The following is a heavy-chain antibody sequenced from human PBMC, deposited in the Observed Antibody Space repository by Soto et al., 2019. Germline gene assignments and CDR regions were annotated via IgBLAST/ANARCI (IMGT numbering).Heavy chain of an antibody. CDR2: IWYDGSNK. CDR1: GFTFSSYG. Sequence: HVQLVESGGGVVQPGRSLRLSCAASGFTFSSYGVHWVRQAPGKGLEWVAVIWYDGSNKYYADSVKGRFTISRDNSKNTLYLQMNSLRAEDTAVYYCARDYDSSGYPRYYFDYWGQGTLVTVSS. CDR3: ARDYDSSGYPRYYFDY. J-gene: IGHJ4*02. V-gene: IGHV3-33*01. D-gene: IGHD3-22*01.